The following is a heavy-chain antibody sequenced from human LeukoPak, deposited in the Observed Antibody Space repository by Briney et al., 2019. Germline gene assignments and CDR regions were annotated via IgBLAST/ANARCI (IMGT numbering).Heavy chain of an antibody. V-gene: IGHV3-74*01. CDR1: GFTFSHYW. CDR2: IKYDGSST. Sequence: PGGSLRLSCAASGFTFSHYWMHWVRQAPGGGLVWVSRIKYDGSSTSYADSVKGRFTISRDNAKNTLYLQMNSLRVEDTAVYYCARALGSGWVYFLGGQGTLVTVSS. CDR3: ARALGSGWVYFL. D-gene: IGHD3-10*01. J-gene: IGHJ4*02.